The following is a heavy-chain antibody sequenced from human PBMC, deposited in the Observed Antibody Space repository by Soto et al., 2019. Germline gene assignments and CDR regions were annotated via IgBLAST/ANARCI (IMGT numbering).Heavy chain of an antibody. Sequence: QVQLQQWGAGLLKPSETLSLTCAVYGGSFSGYYWSWIRQPPGQGLEWMGEINHSGSTNYNPSLSVRVTISEDPTKNQLPLKLSFVADAATALYYCASIRVRGATDRPSEYYFEYWGQGTLVTVSS. J-gene: IGHJ4*02. D-gene: IGHD3-10*01. V-gene: IGHV4-34*01. CDR3: ASIRVRGATDRPSEYYFEY. CDR1: GGSFSGYY. CDR2: INHSGST.